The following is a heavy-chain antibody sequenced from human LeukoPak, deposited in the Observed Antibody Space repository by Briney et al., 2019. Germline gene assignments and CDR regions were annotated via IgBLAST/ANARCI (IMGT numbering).Heavy chain of an antibody. J-gene: IGHJ4*02. CDR3: ATGYYEPFEK. CDR1: GGSLSSYY. CDR2: ISVTGTT. V-gene: IGHV4-59*01. Sequence: SETLSLTCTVSGGSLSSYYWNWIRPPPRKRREWIGCISVTGTTKYNPAFQSRVTISVDTSKNQFSLKLTSVTAADTAVYFCATGYYEPFEKWGQGTLVSVSS. D-gene: IGHD3-22*01.